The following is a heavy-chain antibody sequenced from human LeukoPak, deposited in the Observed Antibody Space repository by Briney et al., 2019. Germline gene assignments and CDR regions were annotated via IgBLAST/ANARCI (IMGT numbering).Heavy chain of an antibody. D-gene: IGHD5-24*01. V-gene: IGHV4-4*09. Sequence: SETLSLTCTVSGGSISSYYWSWIRQPPGKGLEWIGNIYTSGSTNYNPSLKSRVTISVDTSKNQFSLKLSSVTAADTAVYYCARHKRWLQPGGFDYWGQGTLVTVSS. J-gene: IGHJ4*02. CDR3: ARHKRWLQPGGFDY. CDR2: IYTSGST. CDR1: GGSISSYY.